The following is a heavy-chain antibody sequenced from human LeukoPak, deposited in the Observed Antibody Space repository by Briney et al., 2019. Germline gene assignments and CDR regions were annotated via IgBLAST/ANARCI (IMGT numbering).Heavy chain of an antibody. Sequence: PSETLSLTCTVSGYSISNGYYWGWIRQPPGKGLEWIGSIYHSGSIYYNPSLKSRVTISVDTSKNQLSLKLSSVTAADTAVYYCARPGVGSGRYGAFDTWGQGTMVTVSP. CDR1: GYSISNGYY. J-gene: IGHJ3*02. CDR3: ARPGVGSGRYGAFDT. CDR2: IYHSGSI. V-gene: IGHV4-38-2*02. D-gene: IGHD5-18*01.